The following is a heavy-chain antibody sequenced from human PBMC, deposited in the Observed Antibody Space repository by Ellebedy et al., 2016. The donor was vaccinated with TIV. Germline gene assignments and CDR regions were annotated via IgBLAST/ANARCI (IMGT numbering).Heavy chain of an antibody. J-gene: IGHJ4*02. Sequence: GESLKISCAASGFTFSNYWMSWVRQAPGKGLEWVANIKQDGSEKYYVDSVKGRFTISRDNAKNSLYMQMNSLRAEDTAVYYCARPDYIIGTDYWGQGTLVSVSS. V-gene: IGHV3-7*03. CDR3: ARPDYIIGTDY. D-gene: IGHD1/OR15-1a*01. CDR2: IKQDGSEK. CDR1: GFTFSNYW.